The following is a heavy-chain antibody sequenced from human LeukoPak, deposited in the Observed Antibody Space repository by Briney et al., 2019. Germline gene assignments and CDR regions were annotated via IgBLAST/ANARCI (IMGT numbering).Heavy chain of an antibody. J-gene: IGHJ3*02. Sequence: SETLSLTCTVSGGSISSYYWSWIRQPPGKGLEWIGYIYYSGSTNHNPSLKSRVTISVDTSKNQFSLKLSSVTAADTAVYYCARANYYDSSGYYSAFDIWGQGTMVTVSS. D-gene: IGHD3-22*01. V-gene: IGHV4-59*01. CDR3: ARANYYDSSGYYSAFDI. CDR2: IYYSGST. CDR1: GGSISSYY.